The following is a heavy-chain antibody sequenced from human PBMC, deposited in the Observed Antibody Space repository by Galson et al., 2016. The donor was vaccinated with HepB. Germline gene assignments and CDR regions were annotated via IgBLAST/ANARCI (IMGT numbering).Heavy chain of an antibody. CDR2: IKGDGSDK. CDR1: GFTFGMYW. CDR3: VRNSRSPDY. Sequence: SLRLSCAASGFTFGMYWMGWVRQAPGREPEWLANIKGDGSDKFYVDSLNGRFTVSRDNAKNSLYLQMHSLRGEDTAVYYCVRNSRSPDYWGQGTLVTVSS. V-gene: IGHV3-7*01. J-gene: IGHJ1*01. D-gene: IGHD1-7*01.